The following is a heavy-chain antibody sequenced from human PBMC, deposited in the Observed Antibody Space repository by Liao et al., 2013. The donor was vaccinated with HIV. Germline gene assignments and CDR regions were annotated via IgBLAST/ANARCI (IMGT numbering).Heavy chain of an antibody. D-gene: IGHD3-10*01. CDR2: VSYTGST. J-gene: IGHJ4*02. V-gene: IGHV4-39*07. Sequence: QVQLRESGPGLVRPSETLSLTCTVSGGSVGATSYYWGWVRQSPGKGLEWIGSVSYTGSTYYTPSLKTRVTISADTSTNRLSLKVTSVTAADTAVYYCGRVGDALRGVIAPGGPFDYWSQGTLVTVSS. CDR3: GRVGDALRGVIAPGGPFDY. CDR1: GGSVGATSYY.